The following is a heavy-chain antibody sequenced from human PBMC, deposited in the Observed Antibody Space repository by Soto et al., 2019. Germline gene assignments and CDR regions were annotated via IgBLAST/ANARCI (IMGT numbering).Heavy chain of an antibody. J-gene: IGHJ6*02. Sequence: GGSLGLSRSASVFTLCSYSMNWVRQAPGKGLQWVSGITGDGDNKYFADSVKGRLTLSRDNARNTLYLQINSLRAEDTAVYFCGKDTLDCSGGDCPLYYYYGMDVWGQGTTVTVSS. V-gene: IGHV3-23*01. CDR1: VFTLCSYS. CDR2: ITGDGDNK. CDR3: GKDTLDCSGGDCPLYYYYGMDV. D-gene: IGHD2-21*02.